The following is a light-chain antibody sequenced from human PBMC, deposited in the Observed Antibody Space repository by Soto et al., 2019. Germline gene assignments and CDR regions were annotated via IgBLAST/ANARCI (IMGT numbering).Light chain of an antibody. CDR2: DAS. CDR1: QDISKY. Sequence: DIQMTQSPSSLSASVGDRVTITFQASQDISKYLNWYQQKPGKAPKLLIYDASNLERGVPSRFSGRGSGTDFTFTISSLQPEDIATYYCQQFGNLPLTFGGGTKVDIK. CDR3: QQFGNLPLT. J-gene: IGKJ4*01. V-gene: IGKV1-33*01.